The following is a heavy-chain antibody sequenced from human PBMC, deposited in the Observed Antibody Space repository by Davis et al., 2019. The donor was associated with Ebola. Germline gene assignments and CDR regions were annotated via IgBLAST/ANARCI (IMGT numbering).Heavy chain of an antibody. V-gene: IGHV3-33*01. Sequence: GESLKISCAASGFTFSSYGMHWVRQAPGKGLEWVAVIWYDGSNKYYADSVKGRFTISRDHSKNTLYLQMNSLRAEDTAVYYCARVHLEIAARPGAYYYYGMDVWGQGTTVTVSS. CDR1: GFTFSSYG. CDR2: IWYDGSNK. J-gene: IGHJ6*02. D-gene: IGHD6-6*01. CDR3: ARVHLEIAARPGAYYYYGMDV.